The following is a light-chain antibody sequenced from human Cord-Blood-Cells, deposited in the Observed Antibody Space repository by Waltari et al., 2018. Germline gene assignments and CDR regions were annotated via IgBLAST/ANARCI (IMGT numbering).Light chain of an antibody. CDR1: SLRSYY. CDR3: NSRDSSGNFYV. J-gene: IGLJ1*01. Sequence: SSELTQDPPVSVALGQTVRITCQGDSLRSYYASWYQQKPGQAPLLVIYGKNNRPSGIPDRFSGSSSGNTASLTSTGAQAEDEADYYCNSRDSSGNFYVFGTGTKVTVL. V-gene: IGLV3-19*01. CDR2: GKN.